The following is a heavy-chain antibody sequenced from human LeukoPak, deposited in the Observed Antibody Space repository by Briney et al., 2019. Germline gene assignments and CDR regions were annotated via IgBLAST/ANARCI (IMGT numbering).Heavy chain of an antibody. D-gene: IGHD3-10*02. Sequence: GRSLRLSCAASGFTFSSYGMHWVRQAPGKGLEWVAVISYDGSNKYYADSVKGRFTISRDNSKNTLYLQMNNLRTEDTAVYYCASPYYYDRVSYDHCIDRWGRGTLVTVSS. CDR3: ASPYYYDRVSYDHCIDR. CDR1: GFTFSSYG. CDR2: ISYDGSNK. J-gene: IGHJ5*02. V-gene: IGHV3-30*03.